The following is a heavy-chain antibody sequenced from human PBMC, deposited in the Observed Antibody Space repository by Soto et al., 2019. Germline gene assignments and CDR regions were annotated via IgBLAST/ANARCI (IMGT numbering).Heavy chain of an antibody. J-gene: IGHJ6*02. CDR3: ARHYICRGGDCYYYGMDV. V-gene: IGHV5-10-1*01. Sequence: GESLKISCKGSGYSFTKYWISWVRQMPGKGLEWMGRIDPSDSYINYSPSFQGHVTISADKSINTAYLQWSSLRASDTAIYYCARHYICRGGDCYYYGMDVWGQGTTVTVS. CDR1: GYSFTKYW. CDR2: IDPSDSYI. D-gene: IGHD3-16*01.